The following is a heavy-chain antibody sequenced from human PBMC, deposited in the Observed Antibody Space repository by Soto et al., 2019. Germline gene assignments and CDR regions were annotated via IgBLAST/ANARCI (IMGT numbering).Heavy chain of an antibody. CDR2: IKKDGSEK. D-gene: IGHD6-19*01. CDR3: ARDYSSGWNYYFDY. V-gene: IGHV3-7*03. CDR1: GFTFSSYW. Sequence: GGSLRLSCAASGFTFSSYWMSWVRQAPGKGLEWVANIKKDGSEKYYVDSVKGRFTISRDNAKNSLYLQMNSLRAEDTAVYYCARDYSSGWNYYFDYWGQGTLVTVSS. J-gene: IGHJ4*02.